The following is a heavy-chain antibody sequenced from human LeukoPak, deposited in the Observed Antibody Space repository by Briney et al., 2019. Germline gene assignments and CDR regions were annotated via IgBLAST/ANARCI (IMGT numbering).Heavy chain of an antibody. D-gene: IGHD3-3*01. Sequence: GGSLRLSCAASGFTFSSYSMNWVRQAPGKGLEWVSSISSSSSYIYYADPVKGRFTISRDNAKNSLYLQMNCLRAEDTAVYYCARGIRFLTRTGYYYMDVWGKGTTVTVSS. CDR1: GFTFSSYS. J-gene: IGHJ6*03. V-gene: IGHV3-21*01. CDR3: ARGIRFLTRTGYYYMDV. CDR2: ISSSSSYI.